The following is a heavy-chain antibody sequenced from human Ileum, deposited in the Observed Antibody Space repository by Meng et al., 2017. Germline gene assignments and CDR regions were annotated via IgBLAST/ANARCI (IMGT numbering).Heavy chain of an antibody. CDR2: ISKSGDTI. CDR3: TRDIFKIYGDTWFDY. D-gene: IGHD5-24*01. V-gene: IGHV3-48*03. Sequence: GESLKISCAASGFTFSSFEMNWVRQAPAKGLDWVSFISKSGDTIYYADSLKGRFTISRDNAKNSLYLQMNSLRAEDTAVYYCTRDIFKIYGDTWFDYWGQGTRVTVSS. J-gene: IGHJ4*02. CDR1: GFTFSSFE.